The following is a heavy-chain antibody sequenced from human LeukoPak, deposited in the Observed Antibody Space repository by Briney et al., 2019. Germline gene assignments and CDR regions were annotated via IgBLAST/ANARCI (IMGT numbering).Heavy chain of an antibody. J-gene: IGHJ4*02. V-gene: IGHV3-23*01. CDR1: GFTFSTYA. CDR3: ARDGTLDY. Sequence: GGSLRLSYAAAGFTFSTYAMTWVRQAPGKGLEWVSGIRGDGGGTYYADSVKGRFTISRDNSKNTLYLQMNSLRAEDTAVYYCARDGTLDYWGQGTLVIVSP. D-gene: IGHD1-14*01. CDR2: IRGDGGGT.